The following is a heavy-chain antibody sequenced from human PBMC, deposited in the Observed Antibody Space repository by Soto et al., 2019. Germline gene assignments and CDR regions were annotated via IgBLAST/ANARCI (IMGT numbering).Heavy chain of an antibody. D-gene: IGHD6-25*01. CDR3: AREAGWQRMVPYD. J-gene: IGHJ4*02. V-gene: IGHV1-18*01. Sequence: QVQLVQSGTEVKKPXAXVXXXXXXXGXTXXXXXXXXVXXXXXQXXEWLGWISAFNGDTQYAQTMKGRLTVTTDTSTTTVHMELRSLTPADTAVYYCAREAGWQRMVPYDWGQGTLVTVS. CDR1: GXTXXXXX. CDR2: ISAFNGDT.